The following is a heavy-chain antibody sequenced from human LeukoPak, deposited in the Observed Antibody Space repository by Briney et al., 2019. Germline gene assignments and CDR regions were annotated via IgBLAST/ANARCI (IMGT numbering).Heavy chain of an antibody. CDR1: VFTFSSYE. CDR3: ARESPYYYDSSGPAL. D-gene: IGHD3-22*01. J-gene: IGHJ3*01. Sequence: PGGPLRLSCAPSVFTFSSYEMNWVPQAPGKGREGVLYMSSSGSTIYDADSVKGRLTSSRDNVKNSLYLQMDSLRAEDTAVYYCARESPYYYDSSGPALWGQGTMVTVSS. CDR2: MSSSGSTI. V-gene: IGHV3-48*03.